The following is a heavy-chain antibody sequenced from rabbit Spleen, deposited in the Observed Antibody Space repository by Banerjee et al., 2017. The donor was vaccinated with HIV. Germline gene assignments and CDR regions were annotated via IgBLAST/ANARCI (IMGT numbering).Heavy chain of an antibody. CDR2: IYGGDSIST. Sequence: QSLEESGGGLVQPEGSLTLTCTASGFSFNNNYYLCWVRQAPGKGLEWIACIYGGDSISTAYASWAKGRFTVSKTSSTTVTLQMTSLTAADTATYFCARDGTGGSYFALWGPGTLVTVS. J-gene: IGHJ4*01. V-gene: IGHV1S40*01. D-gene: IGHD8-1*01. CDR3: ARDGTGGSYFAL. CDR1: GFSFNNNYY.